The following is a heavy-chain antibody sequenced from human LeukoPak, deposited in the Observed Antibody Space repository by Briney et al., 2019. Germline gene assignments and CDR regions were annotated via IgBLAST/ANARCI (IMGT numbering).Heavy chain of an antibody. V-gene: IGHV3-48*04. CDR2: INSSSGTI. J-gene: IGHJ4*02. CDR1: GFIFSRNA. D-gene: IGHD3-22*01. CDR3: AKEGDNTGYRYFDD. Sequence: GGSLRLSCAASGFIFSRNAMNWVRQAPGKGLEWVSYINSSSGTIIYADSVKGRFTISRDNAKNSLYLQMNSLRAEDTAVYYCAKEGDNTGYRYFDDWGQGTLVTVSS.